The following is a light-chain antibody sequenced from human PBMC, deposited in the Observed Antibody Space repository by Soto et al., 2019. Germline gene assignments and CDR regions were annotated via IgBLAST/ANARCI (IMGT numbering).Light chain of an antibody. CDR2: SAS. CDR3: QQYNNWPLT. V-gene: IGKV3-20*01. Sequence: EIVLTQSPGTLSLSPGERATLSCRASQSVSSSYLAWYQQKPGQAPRLLIYSASNRATGIPARFSGSGSGTDFTLTISSLEPEDFAVYCCQQYNNWPLTFGPGTRLEI. J-gene: IGKJ5*01. CDR1: QSVSSSY.